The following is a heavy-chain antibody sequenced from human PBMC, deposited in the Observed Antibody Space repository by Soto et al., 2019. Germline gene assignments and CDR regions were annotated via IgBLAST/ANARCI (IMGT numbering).Heavy chain of an antibody. CDR2: IWYDGSNK. D-gene: IGHD6-13*01. Sequence: GGSLRLSCAASGFTFSSYGMHWVRQAPGKGLEWVAVIWYDGSNKYYADSVKGRFTISRDNSKNTLYLQMNSLRAEDTAVYYCARDRAVGEQQLVPGYWGQGTLVTVSS. V-gene: IGHV3-33*01. CDR3: ARDRAVGEQQLVPGY. CDR1: GFTFSSYG. J-gene: IGHJ4*02.